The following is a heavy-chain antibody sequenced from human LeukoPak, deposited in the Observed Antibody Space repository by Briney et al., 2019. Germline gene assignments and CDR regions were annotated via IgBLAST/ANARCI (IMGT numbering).Heavy chain of an antibody. D-gene: IGHD3-9*01. V-gene: IGHV4-34*01. CDR2: ISHTEGS. J-gene: IGHJ4*02. CDR3: ARIRCGHSGSVCYNH. Sequence: SETLSLTCGAFGVTISGYYWSWIRQSPGKGLEWIGEISHTEGSRYNPSLKSGVPMSVATSENQLSLKLIFVTAADTAVYYCARIRCGHSGSVCYNHWGLGTLVTVSS. CDR1: GVTISGYY.